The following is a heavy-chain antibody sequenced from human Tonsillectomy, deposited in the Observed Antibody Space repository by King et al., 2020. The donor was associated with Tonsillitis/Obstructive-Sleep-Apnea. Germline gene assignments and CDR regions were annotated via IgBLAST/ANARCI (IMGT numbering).Heavy chain of an antibody. CDR1: GGSISGYY. CDR3: ARDMVLEAGGDAFDI. D-gene: IGHD2-8*01. J-gene: IGHJ3*02. CDR2: IYYSESA. V-gene: IGHV4-59*01. Sequence: VQLQESGPGLVKPSETLSLTCTVSGGSISGYYWSWIRQPPGKGLEWIGYIYYSESANYNPSLKSRVTISVDTSKNQFSLKLSSVTAADTAVYYCARDMVLEAGGDAFDIWGQGTMVTVSS.